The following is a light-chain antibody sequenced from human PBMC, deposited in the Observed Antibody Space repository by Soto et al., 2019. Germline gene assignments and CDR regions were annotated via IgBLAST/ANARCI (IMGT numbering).Light chain of an antibody. CDR3: QQRRSWQVT. V-gene: IGKV3D-11*02. J-gene: IGKJ5*01. CDR1: QSINTY. Sequence: ENVLTQSQTTLSLSPGEGATLXCGASQSINTYLAWYQQKPGQAPRLLIYDASKRATGIPARFSGSGSGTNFTLTISSLEPEDFAVYYCQQRRSWQVTFGQGTRLEIK. CDR2: DAS.